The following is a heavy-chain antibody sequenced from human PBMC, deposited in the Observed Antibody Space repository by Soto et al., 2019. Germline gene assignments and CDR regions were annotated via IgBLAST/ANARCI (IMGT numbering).Heavy chain of an antibody. D-gene: IGHD3-10*01. CDR2: IYETGGT. Sequence: QVQLQESGPGMVKPSETLSLTCTVSSDPTSTHTWGWIRQTPGKGLEWIGYIYETGGTAYNPSLNGRVTISLDRSTTELALKLSSATAADTAMYHCVRQGIGPLHGLVDVWCRGTTVIVSS. CDR1: SDPTSTHT. J-gene: IGHJ6*02. CDR3: VRQGIGPLHGLVDV. V-gene: IGHV4-59*08.